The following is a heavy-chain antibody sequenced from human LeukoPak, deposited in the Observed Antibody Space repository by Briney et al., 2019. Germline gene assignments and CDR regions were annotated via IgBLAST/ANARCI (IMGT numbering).Heavy chain of an antibody. CDR3: ARAVVVVAATSGGFDY. CDR1: GGSVSSGSYY. Sequence: SETLSLTCTVSGGSVSSGSYYWSWIRQPPGKGLEWIGEINHSGSTNYNPSLKSRVTISVDTSKNQFSLRLSSVTAADTAVYYCARAVVVVAATSGGFDYWGQGTLVTVSS. V-gene: IGHV4-39*07. D-gene: IGHD2-15*01. CDR2: INHSGST. J-gene: IGHJ4*02.